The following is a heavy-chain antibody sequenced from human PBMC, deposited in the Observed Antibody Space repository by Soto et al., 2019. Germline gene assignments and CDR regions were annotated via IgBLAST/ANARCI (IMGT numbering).Heavy chain of an antibody. J-gene: IGHJ4*02. V-gene: IGHV1-8*01. CDR2: MNPNSGNT. Sequence: HVQLVQSGAEVKKPGASVKVSCKASGYTFTSYDINWVRQATGQGLEWMGWMNPNSGNTGYAQKFQGRVTMTRNTSISTAYMELSSLRSEDTAVYYCARAARITMVRGVIDIFDYWGQGTLVTVSS. CDR3: ARAARITMVRGVIDIFDY. CDR1: GYTFTSYD. D-gene: IGHD3-10*01.